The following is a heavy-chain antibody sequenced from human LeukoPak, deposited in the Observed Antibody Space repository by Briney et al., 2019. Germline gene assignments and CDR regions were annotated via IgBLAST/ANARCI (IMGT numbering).Heavy chain of an antibody. Sequence: PGGSLRLSCAVSGLTVSRIYVRWARQSTGKGLEWFSDFYSCCSTYYGESVKGRVTISRGNSKNTLYLKMNRLREEDTAVYYCARAEGGYDSLGYMDVWGKGTTVTVSS. D-gene: IGHD5-12*01. CDR2: FYSCCST. J-gene: IGHJ6*03. V-gene: IGHV3-53*01. CDR1: GLTVSRIY. CDR3: ARAEGGYDSLGYMDV.